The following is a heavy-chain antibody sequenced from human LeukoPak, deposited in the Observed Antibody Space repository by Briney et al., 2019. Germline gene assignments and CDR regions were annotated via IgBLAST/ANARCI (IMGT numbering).Heavy chain of an antibody. D-gene: IGHD3-10*01. CDR3: ARRVTMVRGVILASFDY. CDR1: GYSFTSYW. CDR2: IYPGDSDT. Sequence: GESLKISCKGSGYSFTSYWIGWVRQMRGKGLEWMGIIYPGDSDTRYSPSFQGQVTISADKSISTAYLQWSSLKASDTAMYYCARRVTMVRGVILASFDYWGQGTLVTVSS. V-gene: IGHV5-51*01. J-gene: IGHJ4*02.